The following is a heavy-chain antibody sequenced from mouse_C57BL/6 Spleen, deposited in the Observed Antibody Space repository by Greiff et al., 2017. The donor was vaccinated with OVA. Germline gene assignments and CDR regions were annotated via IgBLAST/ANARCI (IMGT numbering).Heavy chain of an antibody. Sequence: QVQLQQSGAELVRPGASVTLSCKASGYTFTDYEMHWVKQTPVHGLEWIGAIDPETGGTAYNQKFKGKAILTADKSSSTAYMELRSLTSEDSAVYYCTRRDYDYDGRWYFEVWGTGTTVTVSS. CDR1: GYTFTDYE. CDR2: IDPETGGT. CDR3: TRRDYDYDGRWYFEV. J-gene: IGHJ1*03. D-gene: IGHD2-4*01. V-gene: IGHV1-15*01.